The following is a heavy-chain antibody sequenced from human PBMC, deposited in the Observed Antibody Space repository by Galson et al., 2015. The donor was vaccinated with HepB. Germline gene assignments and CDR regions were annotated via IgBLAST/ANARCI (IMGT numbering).Heavy chain of an antibody. CDR3: ARKGHDYDILTGYPVGGWFDP. Sequence: SVKVSCKASGGTFSSYAISWVRQAPGQGLEWMGGIIPIFGTANYAQKFQGRVTITADESTSTAYMELSSLRSEDTAVYYCARKGHDYDILTGYPVGGWFDPWGQGTLVTVSS. CDR2: IIPIFGTA. V-gene: IGHV1-69*13. D-gene: IGHD3-9*01. CDR1: GGTFSSYA. J-gene: IGHJ5*02.